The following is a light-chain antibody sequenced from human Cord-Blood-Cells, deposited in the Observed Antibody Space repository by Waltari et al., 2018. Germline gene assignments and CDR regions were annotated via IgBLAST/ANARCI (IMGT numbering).Light chain of an antibody. Sequence: IQMTQSPSSLSASVGDSLTITCRASQSISSYLNWYQQKPGKAPKLLITDASSVQSGVPSRFMGSGSGTYFTLTISSLQPEDCATYYCEQRYSTPFTLGPGPKVDIK. V-gene: IGKV1-39*01. J-gene: IGKJ3*01. CDR2: DAS. CDR3: EQRYSTPFT. CDR1: QSISSY.